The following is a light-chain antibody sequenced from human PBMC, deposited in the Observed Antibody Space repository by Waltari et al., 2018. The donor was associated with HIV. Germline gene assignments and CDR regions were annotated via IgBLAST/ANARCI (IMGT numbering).Light chain of an antibody. CDR2: ANV. V-gene: IGLV1-40*01. J-gene: IGLJ2*01. CDR3: QSFDSSLTTSGVI. CDR1: SSNIGAGYD. Sequence: QSVLTQPPSVSGAPGQRVTISCTGSSSNIGAGYDVHWYQQLPGTAPKLLIYANVNRPSGVPDRFSGSKSGSSDSLAITGLQAEDEAHYYCQSFDSSLTTSGVIFGGGTKLTVL.